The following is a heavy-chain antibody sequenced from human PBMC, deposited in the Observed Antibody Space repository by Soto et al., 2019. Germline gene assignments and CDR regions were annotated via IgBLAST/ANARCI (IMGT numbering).Heavy chain of an antibody. V-gene: IGHV1-69*01. D-gene: IGHD5-12*01. CDR1: GGTFNNYA. CDR2: NIPIIGTA. CDR3: ARGGVDVVATSAFDY. J-gene: IGHJ4*02. Sequence: QVQLVQSGAEVKKPGSSVKVSCKASGGTFNNYAISWVRQAPGQGLEWMGGNIPIIGTADYANKFQGRLAISADESTGTTFMELSSLRSEDTALYYCARGGVDVVATSAFDYWGQGTLVTVSS.